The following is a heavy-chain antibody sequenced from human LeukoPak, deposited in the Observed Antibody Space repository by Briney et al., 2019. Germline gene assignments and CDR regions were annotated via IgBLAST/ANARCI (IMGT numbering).Heavy chain of an antibody. Sequence: GGSLRLSCIASGFTFSSYWMSWVRQAPGKGLEWVANIKQDGSEKYYVDSVKGRFTISRDNAKNSLSLQMNSLRAEDTALYYCARDRNYDSSGYYYPYFDYWGQGTLVTVSS. CDR3: ARDRNYDSSGYYYPYFDY. J-gene: IGHJ4*02. V-gene: IGHV3-7*05. CDR1: GFTFSSYW. D-gene: IGHD3-22*01. CDR2: IKQDGSEK.